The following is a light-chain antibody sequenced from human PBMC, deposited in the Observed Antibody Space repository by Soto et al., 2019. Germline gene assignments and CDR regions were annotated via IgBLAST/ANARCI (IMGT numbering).Light chain of an antibody. CDR2: GAS. V-gene: IGKV3-15*01. Sequence: EIVMTQSPATLSVSPGERATLSCRASQSVSSNLAWYQQKPGQAPRLLIYGASTRATGIPARFSGSGSGTEFTLTISSLQSEDFAVYYCQQYGSSPFTFVGGTKV. CDR3: QQYGSSPFT. J-gene: IGKJ4*01. CDR1: QSVSSN.